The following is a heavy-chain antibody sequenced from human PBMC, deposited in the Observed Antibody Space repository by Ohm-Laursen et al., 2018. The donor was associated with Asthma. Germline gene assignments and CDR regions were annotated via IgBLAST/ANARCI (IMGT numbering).Heavy chain of an antibody. CDR2: IDGSGGKT. V-gene: IGHV3-23*01. Sequence: SLRLSCTASGFTFNKHHMTWVRQAPGKGLEWVSAIDGSGGKTYYADSVKGRFTISRDNPTITLYLQMNSLSAEDTAVYYCAKDSSEVLAADDYWGQGTLVTVSS. CDR1: GFTFNKHH. CDR3: AKDSSEVLAADDY. J-gene: IGHJ4*02. D-gene: IGHD6-13*01.